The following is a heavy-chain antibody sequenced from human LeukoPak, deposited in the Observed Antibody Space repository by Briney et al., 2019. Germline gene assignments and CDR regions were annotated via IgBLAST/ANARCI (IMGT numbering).Heavy chain of an antibody. CDR3: AKSPPSLMVYDYYYYYMDV. V-gene: IGHV3-23*01. J-gene: IGHJ6*03. D-gene: IGHD2-8*01. CDR1: GFTCSSYA. CDR2: ISGSGGST. Sequence: GGSLRLSCAASGFTCSSYAMSWVRQAPGKGLEWVSAISGSGGSTYYADSVKGRFTISRDNSKNTLYLQMNSLRAEDTAVYYCAKSPPSLMVYDYYYYYMDVWGKGTTVTVSS.